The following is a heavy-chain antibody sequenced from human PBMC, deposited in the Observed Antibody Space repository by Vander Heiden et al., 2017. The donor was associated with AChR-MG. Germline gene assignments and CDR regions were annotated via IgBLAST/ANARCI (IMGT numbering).Heavy chain of an antibody. Sequence: QVQLQESGPGLVQPSETLSLTRTVSGGSISSYYWSWIRQPPGKGLEWIGYIYYSGSTNYNPSLKSRVTISVDTSKNQFSLKLSSVTAADTAVYYCASTEGYGESFDYWGQGTLVTVSS. CDR2: IYYSGST. CDR1: GGSISSYY. CDR3: ASTEGYGESFDY. D-gene: IGHD4-17*01. V-gene: IGHV4-59*01. J-gene: IGHJ4*02.